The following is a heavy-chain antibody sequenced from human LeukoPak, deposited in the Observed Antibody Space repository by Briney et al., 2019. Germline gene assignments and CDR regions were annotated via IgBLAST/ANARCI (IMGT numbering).Heavy chain of an antibody. CDR1: GASINSYY. D-gene: IGHD5-12*01. V-gene: IGHV4-59*01. CDR2: IDNSGGT. Sequence: ETLSLTCTVSGASINSYYWSWIRQPPGKGLEWIGYIDNSGGTNYNPSLKSRVTISVDKSKNQFSLKLSSVTAADTAVYYCARMTYDPHGVDVWGKGTTVTVSS. J-gene: IGHJ6*04. CDR3: ARMTYDPHGVDV.